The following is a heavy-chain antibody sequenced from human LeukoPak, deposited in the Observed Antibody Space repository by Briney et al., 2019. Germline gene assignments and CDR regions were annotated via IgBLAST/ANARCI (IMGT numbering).Heavy chain of an antibody. CDR2: ISSSSYI. V-gene: IGHV3-21*01. J-gene: IGHJ3*02. D-gene: IGHD6-13*01. CDR1: GFTFSSYS. Sequence: GGSLRLSCAASGFTFSSYSMNWVRQAPGKGLEWVSSISSSSYIYYADSVKGRFTISRDNAKNSLYLQMNSLRAEDTAVYYCAREGQQLEDDAFDIWGQGTMVTVSS. CDR3: AREGQQLEDDAFDI.